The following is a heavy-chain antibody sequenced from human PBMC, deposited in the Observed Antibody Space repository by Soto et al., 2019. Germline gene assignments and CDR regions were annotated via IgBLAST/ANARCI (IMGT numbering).Heavy chain of an antibody. D-gene: IGHD2-15*01. Sequence: SVKVSCKASGGTFSSYTISWVRQAPGQGLEWMGRIIPILGIANYAQKFQGRVTITADKSTSTAYMELSSLRSEDTAVYYCARDVVVVVAATEGWFDPWGQGTLVTVSS. CDR3: ARDVVVVVAATEGWFDP. CDR1: GGTFSSYT. J-gene: IGHJ5*02. V-gene: IGHV1-69*04. CDR2: IIPILGIA.